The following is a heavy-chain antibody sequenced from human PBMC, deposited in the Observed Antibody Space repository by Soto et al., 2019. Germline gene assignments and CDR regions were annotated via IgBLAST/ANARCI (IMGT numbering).Heavy chain of an antibody. CDR2: ISWNSGSI. D-gene: IGHD2-15*01. CDR3: ATGYCSGGSCYGSYFDY. V-gene: IGHV3-9*01. CDR1: GFTFDDYA. Sequence: GGSLRLSCAASGFTFDDYAMHWVRQAPGKGLEWVSGISWNSGSIGYADSVKGRFTISRDNAKNSLYLQMNSLRAEDTALYYCATGYCSGGSCYGSYFDYWGQGTLVTVSS. J-gene: IGHJ4*02.